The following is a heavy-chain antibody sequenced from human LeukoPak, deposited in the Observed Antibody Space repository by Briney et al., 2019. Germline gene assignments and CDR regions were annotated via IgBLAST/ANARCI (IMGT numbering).Heavy chain of an antibody. J-gene: IGHJ5*02. V-gene: IGHV5-51*01. D-gene: IGHD2-15*01. CDR1: GYRFTSYW. Sequence: GESLQISCKGSGYRFTSYWIGWGRQMPGKGLEGMGGIYPGDSDTRYSPSFQGQVTISADKSISTAYLQWSSLKASDTAMYYCARRGSGGSWPGEVRFDPWGQGTLVTVSS. CDR3: ARRGSGGSWPGEVRFDP. CDR2: IYPGDSDT.